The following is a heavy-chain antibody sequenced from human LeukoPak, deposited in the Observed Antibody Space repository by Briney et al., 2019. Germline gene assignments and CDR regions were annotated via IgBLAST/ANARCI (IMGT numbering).Heavy chain of an antibody. J-gene: IGHJ4*02. CDR2: ISGSGYNT. CDR1: GFTFSSHA. CDR3: AKDPYGTRYVDC. D-gene: IGHD2-2*01. V-gene: IGHV3-23*01. Sequence: GGSLRLSCAASGFTFSSHALSWVRQAPGKGLEWVSSISGSGYNTYYADSVKGRFTISRDNSKNTVYLQMNSLRAEETAVYYCAKDPYGTRYVDCWGQGTLVTVSS.